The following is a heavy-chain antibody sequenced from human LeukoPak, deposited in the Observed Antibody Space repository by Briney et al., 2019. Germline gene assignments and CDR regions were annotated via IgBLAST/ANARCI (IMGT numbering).Heavy chain of an antibody. CDR3: ARVPIAAAVTGAFDI. Sequence: ASVKVSCKASGYTFTSYYMHWVRQAPGQGLEWMGIINPSGGSTSYAQKFQGRVTMTRDTSTSTVYMELSSLRSEDTAVYYCARVPIAAAVTGAFDIWGQGTMVTVSS. CDR1: GYTFTSYY. D-gene: IGHD6-13*01. CDR2: INPSGGST. J-gene: IGHJ3*02. V-gene: IGHV1-46*01.